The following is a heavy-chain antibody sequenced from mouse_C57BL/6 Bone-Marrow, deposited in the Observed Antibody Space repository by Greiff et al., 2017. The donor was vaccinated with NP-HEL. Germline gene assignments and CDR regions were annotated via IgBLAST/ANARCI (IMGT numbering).Heavy chain of an antibody. CDR2: IYPRSGNT. D-gene: IGHD3-2*02. CDR3: ARGAAQATFYYYAMDY. J-gene: IGHJ4*01. Sequence: QVHVKQSGAELARPGASVKLSCKASGYTFTSYGISWVKQRTGQGLEWIGEIYPRSGNTYYNEKFKGKATLTADKSSSTAYMELRSLTSEDSAVYFCARGAAQATFYYYAMDYWGQGTSVTVSS. V-gene: IGHV1-81*01. CDR1: GYTFTSYG.